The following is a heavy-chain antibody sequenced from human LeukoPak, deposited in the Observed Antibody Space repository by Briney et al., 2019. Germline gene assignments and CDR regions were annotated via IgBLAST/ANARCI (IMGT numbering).Heavy chain of an antibody. J-gene: IGHJ5*02. CDR3: TRGTPWFDP. CDR1: VCRFPPYY. V-gene: IGHV1-2*02. Sequence: GASVTVSSRASVCRFPPYYIYLMRHSPAEGWEWRGWINPNKGGTNDARTFHGRVIMTRDTSIDTAYMELSSVTSDDTAVYYCTRGTPWFDPWGQGTLVTVSS. D-gene: IGHD4-23*01. CDR2: INPNKGGT.